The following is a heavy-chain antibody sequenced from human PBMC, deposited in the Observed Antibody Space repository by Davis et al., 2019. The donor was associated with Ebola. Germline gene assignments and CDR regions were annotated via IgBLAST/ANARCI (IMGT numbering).Heavy chain of an antibody. D-gene: IGHD1-7*01. CDR3: AKDGGNYPYWYFDL. J-gene: IGHJ2*01. CDR1: VITFSRYA. CDR2: ISISSAFI. Sequence: GGSLRLSCADSVITFSRYAMTWVRQAPGKGLEWVSSISISSAFIYYADSVKGRFTISRDNSRNTLYLQMNSLRADDTAVYYCAKDGGNYPYWYFDLWGRGTLVTVSS. V-gene: IGHV3-23*01.